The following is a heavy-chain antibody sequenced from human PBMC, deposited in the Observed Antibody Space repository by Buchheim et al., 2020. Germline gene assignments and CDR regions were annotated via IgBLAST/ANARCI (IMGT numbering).Heavy chain of an antibody. CDR3: ARAYCSGGSCYSVDY. CDR1: GGSFSGYY. D-gene: IGHD2-15*01. Sequence: QVQLQQWGAGLLKPSETLSLTCAVYGGSFSGYYWSWIRQPPGKGLEWIGEINHSGSTNYNPSLKSRVTISVDTSKNQFSLKLSSVTAADTAVYYCARAYCSGGSCYSVDYWGQGTL. J-gene: IGHJ4*02. V-gene: IGHV4-34*01. CDR2: INHSGST.